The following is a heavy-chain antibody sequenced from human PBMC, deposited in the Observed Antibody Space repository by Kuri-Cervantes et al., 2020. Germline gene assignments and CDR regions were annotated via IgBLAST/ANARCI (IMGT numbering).Heavy chain of an antibody. CDR1: GFSLSTSGMR. D-gene: IGHD2-15*01. V-gene: IGHV2-70*04. CDR3: ARAPSGWYNWFDP. CDR2: IDWDDAK. Sequence: SGPTLVKPTQTLTLTCTFSGFSLSTSGMRVSWIRQPPGKALEWLARIDWDDAKFYSASLKTRLTISKDTSKNQVVLTMTNMDPVDAATYYCARAPSGWYNWFDPWGQGTLVTVSS. J-gene: IGHJ5*02.